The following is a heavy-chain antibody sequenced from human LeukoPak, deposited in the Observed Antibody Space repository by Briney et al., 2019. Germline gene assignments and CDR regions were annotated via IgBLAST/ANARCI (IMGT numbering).Heavy chain of an antibody. CDR3: AKGEGSGWYIDY. D-gene: IGHD6-19*01. CDR1: GFTFSRYG. Sequence: GGSLRLSCAASGFTFSRYGMHWVRQAPGKGLEWVAVISYDGSNKYYADSVKGRFTISRDNSKNTLYLQMNSLRAEDTAVYYCAKGEGSGWYIDYWGQGTLVTVSS. J-gene: IGHJ4*02. CDR2: ISYDGSNK. V-gene: IGHV3-30*18.